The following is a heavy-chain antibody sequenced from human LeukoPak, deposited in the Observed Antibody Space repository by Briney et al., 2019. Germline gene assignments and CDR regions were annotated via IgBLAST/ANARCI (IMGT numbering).Heavy chain of an antibody. J-gene: IGHJ4*02. CDR2: IKEDESAK. CDR1: GFTFSTSY. CDR3: VRGFRSDY. V-gene: IGHV3-7*04. Sequence: AGGSLRLSCAASGFTFSTSYMTWVRQAPGKGLEWVANIKEDESAKYCVDSVKGRFTISRDNAKNSLYLQMNSLRADDTAVYYCVRGFRSDYWGQGTLVSVSS. D-gene: IGHD2/OR15-2a*01.